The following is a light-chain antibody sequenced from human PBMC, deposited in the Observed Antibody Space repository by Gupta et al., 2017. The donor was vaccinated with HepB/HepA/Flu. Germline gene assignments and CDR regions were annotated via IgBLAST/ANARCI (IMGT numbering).Light chain of an antibody. CDR3: QQYDNVPWT. Sequence: DIQMTQSPSSLSASVGDRVTITCQASQEITNYLNWYQQKPGKVPKVLIYDASNLETGVPSRCSGSGSGKVFTFTISGLEPEDIATYYWQQYDNVPWTFGRGTKVEIK. CDR2: DAS. CDR1: QEITNY. V-gene: IGKV1-33*01. J-gene: IGKJ1*01.